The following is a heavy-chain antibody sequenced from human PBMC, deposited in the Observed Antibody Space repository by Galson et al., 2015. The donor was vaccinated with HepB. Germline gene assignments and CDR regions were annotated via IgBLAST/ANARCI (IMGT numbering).Heavy chain of an antibody. CDR2: ISGSGGST. D-gene: IGHD2-2*01. CDR3: AKEELLSDSFDY. V-gene: IGHV3-23*01. CDR1: GFTFSSCA. Sequence: SLRLSCAASGFTFSSCAMSWVRQAPGKGLEWVSAISGSGGSTYYADSVKGRFTISRDNSKNTLYLQMNSLRAEDTAVYYCAKEELLSDSFDYWGQGTLVTVSS. J-gene: IGHJ4*02.